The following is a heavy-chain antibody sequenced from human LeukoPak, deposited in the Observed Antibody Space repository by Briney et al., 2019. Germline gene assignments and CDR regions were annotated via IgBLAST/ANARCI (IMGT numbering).Heavy chain of an antibody. CDR2: ISYDGSNK. D-gene: IGHD2-2*01. J-gene: IGHJ6*02. CDR3: AKVIFACSSASCSNYYYYGVDV. V-gene: IGHV3-30*04. CDR1: GFTFSSYA. Sequence: GRSLRLSCAASGFTFSSYAMHWVRQAPGKGLEWVAVISYDGSNKYYADSVKGRFTISSDNSKNTLYLQMNSLRAEDTAVYYCAKVIFACSSASCSNYYYYGVDVWGQGTTVTVSS.